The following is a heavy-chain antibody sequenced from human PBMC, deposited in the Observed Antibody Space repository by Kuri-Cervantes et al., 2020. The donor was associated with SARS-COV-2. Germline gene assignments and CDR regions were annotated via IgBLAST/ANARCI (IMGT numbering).Heavy chain of an antibody. CDR1: GYTLTELS. V-gene: IGHV1-24*01. J-gene: IGHJ5*02. Sequence: ASVKVSCKVSGYTLTELSMHWVRQAPGKGLEWMGGFDPEDGETIYAQKFQGRVTMTEDTSTDTAYMELSSLRSEDTAVYYCARGGSSSWDNWFDPWGQGTLVTVSS. CDR3: ARGGSSSWDNWFDP. D-gene: IGHD6-13*01. CDR2: FDPEDGET.